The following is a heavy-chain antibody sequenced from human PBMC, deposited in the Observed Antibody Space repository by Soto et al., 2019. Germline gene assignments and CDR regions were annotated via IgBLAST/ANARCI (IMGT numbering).Heavy chain of an antibody. CDR1: GGSISSSSYY. CDR3: ARQYYDYVWGSYRYHKNWFDP. V-gene: IGHV4-39*01. CDR2: IYYSGST. Sequence: PSETLSLTCTVSGGSISSSSYYWGWIRQPPGKGLEWIGSIYYSGSTYYNPSLKSRVTISVDTSKNQFSLKLSSVTAADKAVYYCARQYYDYVWGSYRYHKNWFDPWGQGTLVTVSS. D-gene: IGHD3-16*02. J-gene: IGHJ5*02.